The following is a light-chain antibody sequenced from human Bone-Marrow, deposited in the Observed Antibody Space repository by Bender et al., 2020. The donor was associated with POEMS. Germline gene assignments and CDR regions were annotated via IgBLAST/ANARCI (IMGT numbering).Light chain of an antibody. Sequence: QSVLTQPPSASGTPGQRVTISCSGSNANIGSNSVYWYQQLPGTAPKLLIYRISQRPSGVPDRFSGSRSGTSASLTISGLRSEDEGDYFCAAWDDSLSSSFVFGTGTRVTVL. CDR3: AAWDDSLSSSFV. J-gene: IGLJ1*01. CDR1: NANIGSNS. V-gene: IGLV1-47*01. CDR2: RIS.